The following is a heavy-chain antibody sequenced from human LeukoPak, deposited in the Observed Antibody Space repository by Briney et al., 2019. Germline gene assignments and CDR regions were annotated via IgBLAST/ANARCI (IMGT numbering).Heavy chain of an antibody. CDR2: ISNSGDTT. Sequence: SGGSLRLSCAASGFTFSSYAMSWVRQAPGKGLEWVSVISNSGDTTYYADSVKGRFTISRDNSKNTLYLQMNSLRAEDTAVYYCARGYYDSSGLDYWGQGTLVTVSS. CDR3: ARGYYDSSGLDY. J-gene: IGHJ4*02. V-gene: IGHV3-23*01. CDR1: GFTFSSYA. D-gene: IGHD3-22*01.